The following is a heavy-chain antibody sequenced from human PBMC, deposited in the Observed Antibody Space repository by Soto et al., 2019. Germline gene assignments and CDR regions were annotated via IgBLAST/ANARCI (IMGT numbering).Heavy chain of an antibody. J-gene: IGHJ6*02. CDR3: ARNMDYYYGPGSGNGHGF. Sequence: QVQLVQSGAEVKEPGDSVRVSCGASGYTFTAYYIHWVRQAPGRGLEWMGWINPKFGDTTYAQDFQGRVSMTRDMSISTVYMELSRLTSDDTAIYYCARNMDYYYGPGSGNGHGFWGQGTTVTVFS. D-gene: IGHD3-10*01. CDR2: INPKFGDT. V-gene: IGHV1-2*02. CDR1: GYTFTAYY.